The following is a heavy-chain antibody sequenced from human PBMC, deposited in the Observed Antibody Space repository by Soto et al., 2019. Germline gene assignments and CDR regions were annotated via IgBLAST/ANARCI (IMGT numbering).Heavy chain of an antibody. CDR3: TTGVTSRGMDV. CDR2: IKSKTDGGTT. CDR1: GFTLRGYW. V-gene: IGHV3-15*01. D-gene: IGHD2-21*02. Sequence: GGSLRLSCLASGFTLRGYWMSWVRQAPGKGLEWVGRIKSKTDGGTTDYAAPVKGRFTISRDDSKNTLYLQMNSLKTEDTAVYYCTTGVTSRGMDVWGQGTTVTVSS. J-gene: IGHJ6*02.